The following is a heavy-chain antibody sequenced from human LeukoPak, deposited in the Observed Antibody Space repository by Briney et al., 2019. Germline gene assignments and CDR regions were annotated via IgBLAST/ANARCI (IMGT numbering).Heavy chain of an antibody. D-gene: IGHD3-16*02. Sequence: SETLSLTYAVSRGSLIGYHWTWIRQAPGKGLEWIGEINHSGSTNYSPSLRSRVTISIDTSKNQFSLKLSSVSAADTAVYYCARGFAAIVYDFWGQGTLVTVSS. CDR2: INHSGST. CDR1: RGSLIGYH. V-gene: IGHV4-34*01. CDR3: ARGFAAIVYDF. J-gene: IGHJ4*02.